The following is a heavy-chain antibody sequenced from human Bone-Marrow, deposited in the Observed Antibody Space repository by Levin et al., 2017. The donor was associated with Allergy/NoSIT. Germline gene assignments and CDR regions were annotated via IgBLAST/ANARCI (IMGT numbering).Heavy chain of an antibody. CDR3: ARFNGYDFDY. D-gene: IGHD5-12*01. Sequence: SETLSLTCTVSGGSISGGGYYWSWXXXHPGKGLEWIGYIYYSGNTYYNPSLKSRVIISVVTSKNQLSLKLTSVTVADTAVYYCARFNGYDFDYWGQGTLVTVSS. J-gene: IGHJ4*02. CDR2: IYYSGNT. V-gene: IGHV4-31*03. CDR1: GGSISGGGYY.